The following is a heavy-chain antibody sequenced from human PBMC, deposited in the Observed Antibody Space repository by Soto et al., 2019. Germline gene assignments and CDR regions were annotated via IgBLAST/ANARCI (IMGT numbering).Heavy chain of an antibody. CDR3: AKDLPGLKNYFDX. V-gene: IGHV3-30*18. CDR2: ISYDGSNK. J-gene: IGHJ4*02. CDR1: VFTFSSYG. Sequence: GGALRLSYAASVFTFSSYGMHWVRQAPGKGVEWVTFISYDGSNKYYAYSVKVRFTISRDNSNNTLYLQMKSMRAEDTAVYYCAKDLPGLKNYFDXWGQGTLVTVSX.